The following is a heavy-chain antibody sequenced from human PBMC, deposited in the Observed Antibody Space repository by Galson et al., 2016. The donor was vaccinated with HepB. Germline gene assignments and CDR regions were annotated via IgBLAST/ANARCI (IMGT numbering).Heavy chain of an antibody. CDR2: LDPSDSYT. D-gene: IGHD3-10*01. J-gene: IGHJ3*02. CDR1: GYIFTSYW. CDR3: VSGIYGSGLDAFDI. V-gene: IGHV5-10-1*01. Sequence: QSGAEVKKPGESLRISCQGSGYIFTSYWINWVRQMPGKGLEWMGRLDPSDSYTTYSPSFQGHVTISADNSINTVYLQWTSLKASDTGIHYCVSGIYGSGLDAFDIWGQGTMVTVSS.